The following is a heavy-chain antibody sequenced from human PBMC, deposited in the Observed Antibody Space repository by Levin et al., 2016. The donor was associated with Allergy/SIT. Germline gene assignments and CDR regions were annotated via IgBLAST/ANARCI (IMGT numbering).Heavy chain of an antibody. CDR1: GASISTYY. V-gene: IGHV4-59*06. CDR2: IYYSGST. D-gene: IGHD6-13*01. Sequence: SETLSLTCTVSGASISTYYWSWIRQHPGKGLEWIGYIYYSGSTYYNPSLKSRITISVDTSKNQFSLELSSVTAADTAVYYCARHIAAAGSFDYWGQGTLVTVSS. J-gene: IGHJ4*02. CDR3: ARHIAAAGSFDY.